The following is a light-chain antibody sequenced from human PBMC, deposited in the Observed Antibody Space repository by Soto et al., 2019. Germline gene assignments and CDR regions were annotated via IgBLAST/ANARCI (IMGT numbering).Light chain of an antibody. CDR1: QSTSNY. V-gene: IGKV1-33*01. Sequence: DVQMTQSPSSLSPSVGDRVTITCRASQSTSNYLDWYQQKPGRAPKLLIYDASNLEAGVPSRFRGSGSGTDFTFTISRLQPEDIATYYCQQYENLPTFGQGTRLEIK. CDR2: DAS. CDR3: QQYENLPT. J-gene: IGKJ5*01.